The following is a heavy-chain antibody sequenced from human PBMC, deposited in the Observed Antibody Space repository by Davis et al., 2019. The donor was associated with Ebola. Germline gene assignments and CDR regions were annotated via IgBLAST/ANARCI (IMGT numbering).Heavy chain of an antibody. Sequence: GESLKISCAASGFTFSNYDMHWVRQATGKGLEWVSAIGTAGDTCYPGSVKGRFTISRENAKNSLYLQMDSLRAEDTAVYYCARDGAPPYSYGYYYYYGMDVWGQGTTVTVSS. V-gene: IGHV3-13*01. CDR1: GFTFSNYD. CDR2: IGTAGDT. J-gene: IGHJ6*02. D-gene: IGHD5-18*01. CDR3: ARDGAPPYSYGYYYYYGMDV.